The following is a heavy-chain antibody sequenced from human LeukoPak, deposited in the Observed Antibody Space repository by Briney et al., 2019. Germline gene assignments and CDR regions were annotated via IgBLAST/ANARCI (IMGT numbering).Heavy chain of an antibody. D-gene: IGHD3-22*01. Sequence: GGSLRLSCAASGFTFSSYWMSWVRQAPGKGLEWVANIKQDGSEKYYVDSVKGRFTISRDNAKNSLYLQMNSLRAEDTAVYYCARRNYYDTAGAFDIWGQGTMVTASS. J-gene: IGHJ3*02. CDR3: ARRNYYDTAGAFDI. CDR1: GFTFSSYW. V-gene: IGHV3-7*01. CDR2: IKQDGSEK.